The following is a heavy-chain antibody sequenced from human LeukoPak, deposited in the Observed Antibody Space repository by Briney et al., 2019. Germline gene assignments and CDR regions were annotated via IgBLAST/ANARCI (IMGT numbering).Heavy chain of an antibody. Sequence: PSETLSLTCTVSGGSISSSSYQWGWIRQPPGKGLEWIGEINHSGSTNYNPSLKSRVTISVDTSKNQFSLKLSSVTAADTAVYYCARGRRITMVRGVIHGYNWFDPWGQGTLVTVSS. J-gene: IGHJ5*02. CDR1: GGSISSSSYQ. CDR3: ARGRRITMVRGVIHGYNWFDP. V-gene: IGHV4-39*07. D-gene: IGHD3-10*01. CDR2: INHSGST.